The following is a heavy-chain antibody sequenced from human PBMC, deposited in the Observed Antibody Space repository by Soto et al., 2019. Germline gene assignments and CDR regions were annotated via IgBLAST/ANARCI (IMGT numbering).Heavy chain of an antibody. D-gene: IGHD3-22*01. Sequence: TLSLTCTVSGGSITSGDNYWSWIRQPPGKGLEWIGYIYYSGHTYYNPSLKSRLTISVDTSKNQFALKLTSVTDADTAVYYCASTYSGYFDNWGQGTLVTVSS. J-gene: IGHJ4*02. CDR2: IYYSGHT. CDR3: ASTYSGYFDN. CDR1: GGSITSGDNY. V-gene: IGHV4-30-4*01.